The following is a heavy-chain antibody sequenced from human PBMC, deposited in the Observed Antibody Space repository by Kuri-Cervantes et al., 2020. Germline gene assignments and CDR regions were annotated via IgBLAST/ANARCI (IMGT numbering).Heavy chain of an antibody. J-gene: IGHJ4*02. Sequence: ASVKVSCKASGDTFTSYDINWVRQATGQGLEWMGWMNPNSGNTGYAQKFQGRVTMTEDTSTDTAYMELSSLRSEDTAVYYCATDQVEWLLLSWGQGTLVTVSS. D-gene: IGHD3-22*01. V-gene: IGHV1-8*01. CDR2: MNPNSGNT. CDR3: ATDQVEWLLLS. CDR1: GDTFTSYD.